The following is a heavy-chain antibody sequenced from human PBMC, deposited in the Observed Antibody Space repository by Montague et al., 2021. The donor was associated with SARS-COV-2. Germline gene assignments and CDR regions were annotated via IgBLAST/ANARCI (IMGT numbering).Heavy chain of an antibody. J-gene: IGHJ4*01. CDR3: ARKVVLADCFDF. V-gene: IGHV4-59*01. CDR2: SSSTGST. D-gene: IGHD2-15*01. Sequence: SETLSLTCSVSGDSFTYFYWSWIWKSLGKGLEWIGYSSSTGSTNYNPYFKSRFTISVDTSENQFSLKVTSVTAADTAVYYCARKVVLADCFDFWGHGTLVTVSS. CDR1: GDSFTYFY.